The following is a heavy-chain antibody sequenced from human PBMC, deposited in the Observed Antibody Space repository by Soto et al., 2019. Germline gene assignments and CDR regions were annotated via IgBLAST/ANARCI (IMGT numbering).Heavy chain of an antibody. CDR3: VKNAGWFNT. Sequence: GGSLRLSGAASGFTFGTTDMSWVRQAPEEGLEWVSTIDGSGGITYYADSVKGRFTISRDNSRNTVYLQMNSLRGDDTALYYCVKNAGWFNTWGQGA. J-gene: IGHJ5*02. CDR1: GFTFGTTD. CDR2: IDGSGGIT. V-gene: IGHV3-23*01.